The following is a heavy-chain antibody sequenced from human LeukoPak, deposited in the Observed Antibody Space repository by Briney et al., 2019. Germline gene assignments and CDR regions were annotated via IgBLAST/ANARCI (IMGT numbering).Heavy chain of an antibody. J-gene: IGHJ3*01. D-gene: IGHD1-26*01. V-gene: IGHV3-9*01. CDR3: TKDRGGSSQLGDAFDV. CDR2: ISYSSETI. CDR1: GFSFDEYA. Sequence: SLRLSCAASGFSFDEYAMHWVRQVPGKGLEWVSGISYSSETIGYVDSVKGRFTISRDNAKKSLYLQMNSLRAEDTALYYCTKDRGGSSQLGDAFDVWGQGTMVSVSS.